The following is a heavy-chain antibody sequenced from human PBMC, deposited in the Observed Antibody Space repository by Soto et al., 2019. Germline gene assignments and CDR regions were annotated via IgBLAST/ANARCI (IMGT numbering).Heavy chain of an antibody. Sequence: SGPTPGKPTQTLTLTCTFSGFSLSTSGVGVGWIRQPPGKALEWRGIIFWDDDKRYRPSLKRRLSITKDTSKNQLVLTMTNMDPVDTATYYCAHLPWKELWPRAPVVNWGQGTPVTVSS. CDR2: IFWDDDK. CDR1: GFSLSTSGVG. V-gene: IGHV2-5*02. CDR3: AHLPWKELWPRAPVVN. J-gene: IGHJ4*02. D-gene: IGHD1-1*01.